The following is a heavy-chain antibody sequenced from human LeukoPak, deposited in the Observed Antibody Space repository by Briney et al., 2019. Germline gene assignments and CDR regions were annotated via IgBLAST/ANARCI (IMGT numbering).Heavy chain of an antibody. CDR3: ARTDGDYDLTNWFDP. D-gene: IGHD4-17*01. J-gene: IGHJ5*02. CDR1: GGTFSSYA. CDR2: IIPIFGTA. Sequence: GASVKVSCKASGGTFSSYAISWVRQAPGQGLEWMGGIIPIFGTANYAQKFQGRVTITADKSTSTAYMELSSLRSEDTAVYYCARTDGDYDLTNWFDPWGQGTLVTVSS. V-gene: IGHV1-69*06.